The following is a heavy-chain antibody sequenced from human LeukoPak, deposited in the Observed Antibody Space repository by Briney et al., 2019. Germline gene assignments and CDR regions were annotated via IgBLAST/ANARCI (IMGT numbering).Heavy chain of an antibody. CDR2: IYPGDSDT. CDR1: GYSFTFYW. Sequence: GESLKISCKGSGYSFTFYWIAWVRQMSGKGLEWMGIIYPGDSDTRYSPSFQGQVSISADKSINTAYLQWSSLEASDTAIYYCARQDGSGIYYLDNWGQGTLVTVSS. J-gene: IGHJ4*02. V-gene: IGHV5-51*01. D-gene: IGHD3-10*01. CDR3: ARQDGSGIYYLDN.